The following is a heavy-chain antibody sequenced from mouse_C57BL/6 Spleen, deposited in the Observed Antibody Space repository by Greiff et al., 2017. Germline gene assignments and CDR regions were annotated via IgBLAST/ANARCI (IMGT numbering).Heavy chain of an antibody. Sequence: QVQLQQPGAELVKPGASVKLSCKASGYTFPSYWMPWVKQRPGQGLEWIGEIAPSDSYTTYNQKFTGKATLTVDTSSSTAYMQLSSLTSEDSAVYYCASAYYSNNGGLAYWGQGTLVTVSA. CDR3: ASAYYSNNGGLAY. V-gene: IGHV1-50*01. J-gene: IGHJ3*01. CDR2: IAPSDSYT. CDR1: GYTFPSYW. D-gene: IGHD2-5*01.